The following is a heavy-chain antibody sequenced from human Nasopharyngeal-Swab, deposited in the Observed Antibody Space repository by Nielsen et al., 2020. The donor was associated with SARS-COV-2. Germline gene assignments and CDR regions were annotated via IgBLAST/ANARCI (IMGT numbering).Heavy chain of an antibody. D-gene: IGHD1-1*01. CDR2: ISSDESTT. CDR1: GFSFSIYW. V-gene: IGHV3-74*01. Sequence: GGSLRLSCAASGFSFSIYWMHWVRQPPGKGLVWVSGISSDESTTTYADSVKGRFTISRDNTKNTLYLQMNSLRAEDTAVYYCARDSPWQELDYWGQGTPVTASS. CDR3: ARDSPWQELDY. J-gene: IGHJ4*02.